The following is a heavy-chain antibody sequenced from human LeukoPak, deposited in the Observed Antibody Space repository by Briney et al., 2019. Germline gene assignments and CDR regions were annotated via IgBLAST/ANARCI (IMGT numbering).Heavy chain of an antibody. V-gene: IGHV3-7*03. CDR3: ATRTYYDILTGYPHFDY. CDR1: GFTFSSYW. J-gene: IGHJ4*02. D-gene: IGHD3-9*01. Sequence: GVSLRLSCAASGFTFSSYWMCWVRQAPGKGLEWVANIKHDGSEKYYVDSVKGRFTISRDNAKNSLYLQMNSLRAEDTAVYYCATRTYYDILTGYPHFDYWGQGTLVTVSS. CDR2: IKHDGSEK.